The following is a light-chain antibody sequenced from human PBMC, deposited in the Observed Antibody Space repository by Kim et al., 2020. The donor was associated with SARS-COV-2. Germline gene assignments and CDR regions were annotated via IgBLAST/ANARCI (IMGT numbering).Light chain of an antibody. Sequence: GQSVTVSCSGTSSVVGGYNYVSWYQQHQGKAPKLMIYEVSKRPSGVPDRFSGSKSGNTASLTVSGLQAEDEADYYCSSYAGSNRGVFGGGTQLTVL. J-gene: IGLJ3*02. CDR1: SSVVGGYNY. V-gene: IGLV2-8*01. CDR3: SSYAGSNRGV. CDR2: EVS.